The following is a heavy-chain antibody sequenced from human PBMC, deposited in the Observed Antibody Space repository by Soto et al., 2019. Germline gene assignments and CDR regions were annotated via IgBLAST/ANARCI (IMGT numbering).Heavy chain of an antibody. CDR3: AKENYYDSSGHFQH. V-gene: IGHV3-30*18. CDR1: GFTFSSYG. D-gene: IGHD3-22*01. Sequence: QVQLVESGGGVVQPGRSLRLSCAASGFTFSSYGMHWVRQAPGKGLEWVAVISYDGSNKYYADSVKGRFTISRDNSKNTVYLQMISLRSEDTAVYYCAKENYYDSSGHFQHWGQGTLVTVSP. J-gene: IGHJ1*01. CDR2: ISYDGSNK.